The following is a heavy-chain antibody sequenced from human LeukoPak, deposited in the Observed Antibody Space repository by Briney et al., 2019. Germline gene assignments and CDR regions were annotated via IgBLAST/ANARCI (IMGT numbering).Heavy chain of an antibody. CDR3: ARAKAGVAGIGY. J-gene: IGHJ4*02. CDR1: GFTFSSYS. V-gene: IGHV3-21*01. CDR2: ISSTSSYI. Sequence: GGSLRLSCAASGFTFSSYSMNWVRQAPGKGLDWFTSISSTSSYIYYADSGKVRFTISKDNAKNSLYLQMNSLRAEDTAVYYCARAKAGVAGIGYWGQGTLVTVSS. D-gene: IGHD6-19*01.